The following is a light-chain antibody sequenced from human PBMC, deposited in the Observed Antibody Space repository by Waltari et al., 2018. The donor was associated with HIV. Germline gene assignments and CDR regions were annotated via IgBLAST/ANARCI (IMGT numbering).Light chain of an antibody. CDR3: QQYDVSRT. V-gene: IGKV3-20*01. CDR2: NVS. CDR1: QSVSSRY. Sequence: EIVLTQSPATLSLSPGERATLSCRASQSVSSRYLAWYQQKPGQAPRLVIYNVSKRATGIPDRFTGSGSGTDFTLTINSLEPGDFAVYFCQQYDVSRTFGQGTKVEVK. J-gene: IGKJ1*01.